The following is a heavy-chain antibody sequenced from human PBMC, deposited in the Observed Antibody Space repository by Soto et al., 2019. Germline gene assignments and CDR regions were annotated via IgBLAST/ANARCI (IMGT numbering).Heavy chain of an antibody. CDR2: IDPSDSYT. J-gene: IGHJ4*02. CDR3: ARRRRVEMATINSAFDY. V-gene: IGHV5-10-1*01. CDR1: GFTFDNYA. Sequence: GGSRRLSCAASGFTFDNYAMHWVRQAPGKGLEWMGRIDPSDSYTNYSPSFQGHVTISADKSISTAYLQWSSLKASDTAMYYCARRRRVEMATINSAFDYWGQGTLVTVSS. D-gene: IGHD5-12*01.